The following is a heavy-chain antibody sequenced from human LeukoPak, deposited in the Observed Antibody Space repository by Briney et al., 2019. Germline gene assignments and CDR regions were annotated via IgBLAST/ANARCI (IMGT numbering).Heavy chain of an antibody. J-gene: IGHJ4*02. CDR1: GFTFSRYS. D-gene: IGHD6-13*01. CDR3: SIAATAGFDY. CDR2: ISSSSSYI. V-gene: IGHV3-21*01. Sequence: TGGSLRLSCAASGFTFSRYSMNWVRQAPGKGLEWVSSISSSSSYIYYADSVKGRFTISRDNAKNSLYLQMNSLRAEDTAVYYCSIAATAGFDYWGQGTLVTVSS.